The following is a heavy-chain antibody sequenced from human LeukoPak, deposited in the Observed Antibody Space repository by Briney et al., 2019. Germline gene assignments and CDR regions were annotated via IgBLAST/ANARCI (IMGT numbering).Heavy chain of an antibody. V-gene: IGHV3-21*06. CDR1: GFTFTSYS. Sequence: GGSLRLSCAASGFTFTSYSMIWVRQAPGKGLEWVSSVSGTSEYIYYADSVRGRFTISRDNAKNTVYLQMNSLRAEDTAVYYCARWYSSGWYSDYWGQGTLVTVSS. D-gene: IGHD6-19*01. CDR3: ARWYSSGWYSDY. CDR2: VSGTSEYI. J-gene: IGHJ4*02.